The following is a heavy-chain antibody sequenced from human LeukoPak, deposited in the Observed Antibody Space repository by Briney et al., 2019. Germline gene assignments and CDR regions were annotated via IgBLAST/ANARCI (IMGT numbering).Heavy chain of an antibody. CDR3: VRDRCSACHYFDC. D-gene: IGHD6-25*01. CDR1: GFTLNSYA. CDR2: ISYVGSNE. V-gene: IGHV3-30-3*01. J-gene: IGHJ4*02. Sequence: PGGSLRLSCAASGFTLNSYAMHWVRQAPGKGLEWVAVISYVGSNEYYADSVKGRFTISRNTSKNTLYLQMNNLRPEDTALYYCVRDRCSACHYFDCWGQGTLVTVSS.